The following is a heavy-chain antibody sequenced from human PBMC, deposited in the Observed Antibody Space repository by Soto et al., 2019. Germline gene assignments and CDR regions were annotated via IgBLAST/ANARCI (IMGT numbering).Heavy chain of an antibody. J-gene: IGHJ4*02. D-gene: IGHD3-9*01. V-gene: IGHV3-23*01. Sequence: SGGTLRLSCAASGFTFSSYAMSWDRQAPGKGLEWVSAISGSGGSTYYADSVKGRFTISRDNSKNTLYLQMNSLRAEDTAVYYCATRDYDILTGYPHHYFDYWGQGXLVTVSS. CDR3: ATRDYDILTGYPHHYFDY. CDR2: ISGSGGST. CDR1: GFTFSSYA.